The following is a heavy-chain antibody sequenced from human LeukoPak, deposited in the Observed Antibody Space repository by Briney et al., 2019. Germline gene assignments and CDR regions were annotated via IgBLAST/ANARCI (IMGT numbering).Heavy chain of an antibody. CDR2: ISYDGSNK. V-gene: IGHV3-30*18. J-gene: IGHJ3*02. CDR1: GFTFSSYG. CDR3: AKEEGLWFGTNAFDI. D-gene: IGHD3-10*01. Sequence: GGSLRLSCAASGFTFSSYGMHWVRQAPGKGLEWVAVISYDGSNKYYADSVKGRFTISRDNSKNTLYLQMNSLRAEDTAVYYCAKEEGLWFGTNAFDIWGQGTMVTVSS.